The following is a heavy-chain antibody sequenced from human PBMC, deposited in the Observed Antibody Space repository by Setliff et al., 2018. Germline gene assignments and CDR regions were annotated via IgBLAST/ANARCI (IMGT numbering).Heavy chain of an antibody. CDR1: GYTFTSYA. CDR3: ATGQHSGSWTLDQ. Sequence: ASVKVSCKASGYTFTSYAVNWVRQAPGQRLEWMGWINAANGKTKYSQKFQGRVTITRDTSASTVYMELSRLRYEDTAIYYCATGQHSGSWTLDQWGQGTLVTVSS. CDR2: INAANGKT. J-gene: IGHJ4*02. D-gene: IGHD6-13*01. V-gene: IGHV1-3*01.